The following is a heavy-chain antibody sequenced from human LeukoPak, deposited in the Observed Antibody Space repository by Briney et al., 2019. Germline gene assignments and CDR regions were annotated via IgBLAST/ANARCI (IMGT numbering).Heavy chain of an antibody. CDR1: GFTFSSYS. V-gene: IGHV3-21*03. J-gene: IGHJ4*02. D-gene: IGHD2-8*02. CDR2: ISSSSSYI. CDR3: TKAPVNSCLGAFCYPFDS. Sequence: GGSLRLSCAASGFTFSSYSMNWVRQAPGKGLEWVSSISSSSSYIYYADSVKGRFTVSRDNSKNTLYLQMNSLRAEDTAIYYCTKAPVNSCLGAFCYPFDSWGQGTLVTVSS.